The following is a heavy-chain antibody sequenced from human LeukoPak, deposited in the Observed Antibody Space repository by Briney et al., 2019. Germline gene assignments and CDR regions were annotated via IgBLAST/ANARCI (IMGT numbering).Heavy chain of an antibody. CDR3: ARGRSSSLQKLLPQWLEHTGTFDI. CDR1: GYTFTSYD. CDR2: MNPNSGNT. J-gene: IGHJ3*02. Sequence: ASVKVSCKASGYTFTSYDINWVRQATGQGLEWMGWMNPNSGNTGYAQKFQGRVTMTRNTSISTAYMELSSLRSEDTAVYYCARGRSSSLQKLLPQWLEHTGTFDIWGQGTMVTVSS. V-gene: IGHV1-8*01. D-gene: IGHD6-19*01.